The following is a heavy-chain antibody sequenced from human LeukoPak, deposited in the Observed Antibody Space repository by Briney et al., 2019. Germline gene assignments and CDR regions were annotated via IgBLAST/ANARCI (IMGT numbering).Heavy chain of an antibody. CDR1: GFTFSIYS. V-gene: IGHV3-48*04. J-gene: IGHJ4*02. D-gene: IGHD3-22*01. CDR3: ARDYDSSGYYYGHFDY. Sequence: GGSLRLSCAASGFTFSIYSMSWVRQAPGKGLEWVSYIRSSGSAIYYADSVKGRFTISRDDAKKSLYLQMNSLRAEDTAVYYCARDYDSSGYYYGHFDYWGQGTLVTVST. CDR2: IRSSGSAI.